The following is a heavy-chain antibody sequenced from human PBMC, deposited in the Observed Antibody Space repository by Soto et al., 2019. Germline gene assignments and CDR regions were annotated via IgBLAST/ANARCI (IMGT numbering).Heavy chain of an antibody. Sequence: QITLKESGPTLVKPTQTLTLTCTFSGFSLSTSGVGVGWIRQPPGKALEWLALIYWDDDKRYSPSLKSRLTITKDTSKNQVVLTMTNMDPVDTATYYCAHLWGLPPYYYDGMDVWGQGTTVTVSS. D-gene: IGHD3-16*01. V-gene: IGHV2-5*02. CDR3: AHLWGLPPYYYDGMDV. J-gene: IGHJ6*02. CDR1: GFSLSTSGVG. CDR2: IYWDDDK.